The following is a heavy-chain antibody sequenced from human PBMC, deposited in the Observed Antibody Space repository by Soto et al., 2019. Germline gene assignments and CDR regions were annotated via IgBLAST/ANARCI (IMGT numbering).Heavy chain of an antibody. V-gene: IGHV4-30-4*01. J-gene: IGHJ5*02. CDR2: IYYSGST. CDR3: ARVIMITFGGVIVSGSWFDP. D-gene: IGHD3-16*02. CDR1: GGSISSGDYY. Sequence: LSLTCTVSGGSISSGDYYWSWIRQPPGKGLEWIGYIYYSGSTYYNPSLKSRVTISVDTSKNQFSLKLSSVTAADTAVYYCARVIMITFGGVIVSGSWFDPWGQGTVVTVSS.